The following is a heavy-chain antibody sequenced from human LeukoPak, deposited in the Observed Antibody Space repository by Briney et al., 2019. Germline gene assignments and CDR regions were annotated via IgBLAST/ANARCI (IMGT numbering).Heavy chain of an antibody. CDR3: AREGGSREGGNYYYGMDV. D-gene: IGHD6-13*01. V-gene: IGHV3-7*01. Sequence: GGSLRLSCAASGFTFSSYWMSWVRQAPGKGLEWVANIKQDGSEKYYVDSVKGRFTISRDNAKNSLYLQMNSLRAEDTAVYYCAREGGSREGGNYYYGMDVWGQGTTVTVSS. CDR1: GFTFSSYW. CDR2: IKQDGSEK. J-gene: IGHJ6*02.